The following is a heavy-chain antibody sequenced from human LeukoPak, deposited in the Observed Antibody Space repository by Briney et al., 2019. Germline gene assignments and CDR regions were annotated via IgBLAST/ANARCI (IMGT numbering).Heavy chain of an antibody. CDR2: INTDNGDT. J-gene: IGHJ4*02. CDR3: ARASSSYGSGLSYIDY. V-gene: IGHV1-18*01. Sequence: ASVKVSCKASGYIFANHGLTWVRQAPGQGLEWTGWINTDNGDTNYAQKVQDRVTLTTEASTKTAYMELRSLSSDDTAFYYCARASSSYGSGLSYIDYWGQGTLVTVSS. D-gene: IGHD3-10*01. CDR1: GYIFANHG.